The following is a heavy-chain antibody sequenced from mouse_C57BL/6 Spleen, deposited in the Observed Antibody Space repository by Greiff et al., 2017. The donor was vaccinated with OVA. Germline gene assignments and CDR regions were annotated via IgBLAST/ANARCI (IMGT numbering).Heavy chain of an antibody. V-gene: IGHV14-4*01. Sequence: VQLQQSGAELVRPGASVKLSCTASGFNIKDDYMHWVKQRPEQGLEWIGWIDPENGDTEYASKFQGKATITADTSSNTAYLQLSSLTSEDTAVYYCTTRDSSGYRFDYWGQGTTLTVSS. D-gene: IGHD3-2*02. J-gene: IGHJ2*01. CDR2: IDPENGDT. CDR3: TTRDSSGYRFDY. CDR1: GFNIKDDY.